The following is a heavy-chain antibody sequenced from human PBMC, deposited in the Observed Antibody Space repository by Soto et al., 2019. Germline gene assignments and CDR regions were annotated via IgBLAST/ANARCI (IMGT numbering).Heavy chain of an antibody. CDR3: ARRGFGSFQTRHAFDI. V-gene: IGHV4-39*01. CDR1: GGSISSSSYY. CDR2: IYYSGST. J-gene: IGHJ3*02. Sequence: QLQLQESGPGLVKPSETLSLTCTVSGGSISSSSYYWGWIRQPPGKGLEWIGSIYYSGSTYYNPSLKSRVTISVDTSQNQFSLKLSSVTAADTAVYYCARRGFGSFQTRHAFDIWGQGTMVTVSS. D-gene: IGHD3-3*01.